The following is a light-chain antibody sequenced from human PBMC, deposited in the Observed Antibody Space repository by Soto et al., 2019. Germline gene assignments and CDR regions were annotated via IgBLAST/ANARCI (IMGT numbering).Light chain of an antibody. CDR2: DAS. CDR3: QQYNSYSEA. Sequence: DIQVTQSPPTLSASVGDRVTITCRASQTISTWMAWYQQKPGKAPKLLVYDASTLQSGVASRFSGSGSGTEFTLIISGLQPDDSATYYCQQYNSYSEAFGQGTKVELK. J-gene: IGKJ1*01. V-gene: IGKV1-5*01. CDR1: QTISTW.